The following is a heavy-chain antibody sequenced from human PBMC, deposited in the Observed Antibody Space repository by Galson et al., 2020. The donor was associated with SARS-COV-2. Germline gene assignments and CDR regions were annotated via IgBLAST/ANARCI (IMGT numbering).Heavy chain of an antibody. D-gene: IGHD6-6*01. J-gene: IGHJ4*02. CDR3: ARYTTSSVAFDY. V-gene: IGHV4-4*08. CDR1: GVSISSDY. CDR2: VNSDGST. Sequence: SETLSLTCSVSGVSISSDYWSWIRQPPGKGLEWIGFVNSDGSTTYNSSPKSRVTIAVDTSKNQFSLSLTSVTAADTAFYYCARYTTSSVAFDYWGQGTLVTVSS.